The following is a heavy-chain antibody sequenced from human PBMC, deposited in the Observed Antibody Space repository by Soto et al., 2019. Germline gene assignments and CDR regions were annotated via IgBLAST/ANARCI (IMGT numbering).Heavy chain of an antibody. CDR1: GFTFSSYA. Sequence: GGSLRLSCAASGFTFSSYAMHWVRQAPGEGLEWVAVISYDGSNKYYADSVKGRFTISRDNSKNTLYLQMNSLRAEDTAVYYCARDTLAAPSYYFDYWGQGTLVTVSS. CDR2: ISYDGSNK. CDR3: ARDTLAAPSYYFDY. V-gene: IGHV3-30-3*01. J-gene: IGHJ4*02. D-gene: IGHD6-13*01.